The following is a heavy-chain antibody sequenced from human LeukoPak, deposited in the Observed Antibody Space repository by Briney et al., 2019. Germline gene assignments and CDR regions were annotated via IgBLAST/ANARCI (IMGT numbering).Heavy chain of an antibody. D-gene: IGHD6-25*01. CDR1: GYTFTSYG. J-gene: IGHJ6*03. CDR2: ISAYNGNT. Sequence: ASVKVSCKASGYTFTSYGISWVRQAPGQGLEWMGWISAYNGNTNYAQKLQGRVTMTTDTSTSTAYMELRSLRSDDTAVYYCARVRVYSTGWGGYYYYMDVWGKGTTVTVSS. V-gene: IGHV1-18*01. CDR3: ARVRVYSTGWGGYYYYMDV.